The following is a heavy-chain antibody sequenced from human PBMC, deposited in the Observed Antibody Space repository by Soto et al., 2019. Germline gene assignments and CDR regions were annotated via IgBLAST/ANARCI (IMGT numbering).Heavy chain of an antibody. Sequence: GGSLRLSCAASGFTFSSYWMHWVRQAPGKGLVWVSRINSDGSSTSYADSVKGRFTISRDNAKNTLYLQMNSLRAEDTAVYYCAREEYSGYDFGWFDPWGQGTLVTVSS. CDR3: AREEYSGYDFGWFDP. CDR1: GFTFSSYW. V-gene: IGHV3-74*01. CDR2: INSDGSST. D-gene: IGHD5-12*01. J-gene: IGHJ5*02.